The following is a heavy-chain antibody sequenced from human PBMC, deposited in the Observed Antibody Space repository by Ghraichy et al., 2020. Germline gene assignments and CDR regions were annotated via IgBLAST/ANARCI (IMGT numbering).Heavy chain of an antibody. CDR3: AHRGAGGVRFDP. Sequence: SGPTLVKPTQTLTLTCTFSGFSLSSSGVGVAWIRQPPGKALEWLALIYWNDDKRYNPSLKSRLIITKDTSNNQVVLTMTNLDPVDTATYYCAHRGAGGVRFDPWGQGTLLTVSS. J-gene: IGHJ5*02. CDR1: GFSLSSSGVG. CDR2: IYWNDDK. V-gene: IGHV2-5*01. D-gene: IGHD1-14*01.